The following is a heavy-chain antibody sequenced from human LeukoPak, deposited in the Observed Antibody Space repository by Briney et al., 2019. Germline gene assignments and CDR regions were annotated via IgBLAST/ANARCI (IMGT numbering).Heavy chain of an antibody. CDR1: GYTFTSYG. CDR2: ISAYNGNT. CDR3: ARDSFDWLLNEYYFDY. J-gene: IGHJ4*02. Sequence: GASVKVSCKASGYTFTSYGIIWVRQAPGQGLEWMGWISAYNGNTNYAQKLQGRVTMTTDTSTSTAYMELRSLRSDDTAVYYCARDSFDWLLNEYYFDYWGQGTLVTVSS. D-gene: IGHD3-9*01. V-gene: IGHV1-18*01.